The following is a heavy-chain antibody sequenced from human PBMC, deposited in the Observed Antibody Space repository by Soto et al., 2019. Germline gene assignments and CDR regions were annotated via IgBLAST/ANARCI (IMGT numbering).Heavy chain of an antibody. CDR1: GFTFSSYA. J-gene: IGHJ4*02. V-gene: IGHV3-23*01. CDR2: ISGSGGST. Sequence: GGSLRLSCAASGFTFSSYAMSWVRQAPGKGLEWVSAISGSGGSTYYADSVKGRFTISRDNSKNTLYLQMNSLRAEDTAVYYCAKASDYDFWSGYYTRFDYWGQGTLVTVSS. D-gene: IGHD3-3*01. CDR3: AKASDYDFWSGYYTRFDY.